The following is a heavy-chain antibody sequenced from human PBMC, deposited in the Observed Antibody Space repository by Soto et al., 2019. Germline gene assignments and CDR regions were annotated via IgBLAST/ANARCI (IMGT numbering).Heavy chain of an antibody. CDR1: GFTFSSYS. D-gene: IGHD3-10*01. V-gene: IGHV3-48*01. CDR3: ARLLLPDEHFGRITMVRGAVYYMDV. J-gene: IGHJ6*03. CDR2: ISSSSSTI. Sequence: EVQLVESGGGLVQPGGSLRLSCAASGFTFSSYSMNWVRQAPGKGLEWVSYISSSSSTIYYADSVKGRFTISRDNAKNSLYLQMNSLRAEDTAVYYCARLLLPDEHFGRITMVRGAVYYMDVWGKGTTVTVSS.